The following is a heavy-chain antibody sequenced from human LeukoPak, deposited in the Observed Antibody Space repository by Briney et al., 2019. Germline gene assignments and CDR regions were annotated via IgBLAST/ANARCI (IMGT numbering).Heavy chain of an antibody. J-gene: IGHJ5*02. CDR2: IYTSGST. Sequence: SETLSLTCTVSGGSISSYYWSWIRQPAGKGLEWIGRIYTSGSTNYNPSLKSRVTMSVDTSKNQFSLKLSSVTAADTAVYYCAREGPPYYDSSKNWFDPWGQGTLVTVSS. V-gene: IGHV4-4*07. D-gene: IGHD3-22*01. CDR3: AREGPPYYDSSKNWFDP. CDR1: GGSISSYY.